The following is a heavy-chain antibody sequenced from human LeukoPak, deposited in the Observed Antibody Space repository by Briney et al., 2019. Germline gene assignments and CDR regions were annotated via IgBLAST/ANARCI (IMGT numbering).Heavy chain of an antibody. Sequence: PSETLPLTCAVSGDSISSGHYWAWIRQPPGKGLEWIGSIFHSGSTYRNPSLRSRVTISLNTSKNQFSLILSSMTAADTAVYYCARTSSVDTALVGVHWFDPWGQGTLVTVSS. D-gene: IGHD5-18*01. CDR3: ARTSSVDTALVGVHWFDP. CDR2: IFHSGST. CDR1: GDSISSGHY. V-gene: IGHV4-38-2*01. J-gene: IGHJ5*02.